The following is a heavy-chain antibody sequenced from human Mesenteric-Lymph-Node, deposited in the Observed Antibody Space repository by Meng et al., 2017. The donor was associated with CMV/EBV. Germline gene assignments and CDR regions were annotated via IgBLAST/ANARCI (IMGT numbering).Heavy chain of an antibody. CDR2: ISWDGGST. CDR1: GFTFDDYA. J-gene: IGHJ4*02. Sequence: GESLKISCAASGFTFDDYAMHWVRQAPGKGLEWVSLISWDGGSTYYADSVKGRFTISRDNSKNSLYLQMNSLRAEDTAVYYCARGGAIFGVALDYWGQGALVTVSS. D-gene: IGHD3-3*01. V-gene: IGHV3-43D*03. CDR3: ARGGAIFGVALDY.